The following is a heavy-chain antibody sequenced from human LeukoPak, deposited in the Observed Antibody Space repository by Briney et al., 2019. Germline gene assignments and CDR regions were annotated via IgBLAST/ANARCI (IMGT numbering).Heavy chain of an antibody. CDR1: GGSISSNSYY. V-gene: IGHV4-39*01. CDR3: ARHGGTTGVDAFDI. CDR2: IYYSGST. J-gene: IGHJ3*02. D-gene: IGHD1-1*01. Sequence: PSETLSLTCTVSGGSISSNSYYWGWIRQPPGKGLEWIGSIYYSGSTYYNPSLKSRVTISVDTSKNQFSLKLSSVTAADTAVYYCARHGGTTGVDAFDIWGQGTMVTVSS.